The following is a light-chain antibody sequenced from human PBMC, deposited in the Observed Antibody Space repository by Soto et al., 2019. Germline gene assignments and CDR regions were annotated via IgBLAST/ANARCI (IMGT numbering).Light chain of an antibody. CDR3: SSYAGSSNV. Sequence: ALTQPPSASGSPGQSVAISCTGTNSDVGGYNYVSWYQQHPGKAPKLMIYEVNKRPSGVPDRFSGSKSGNTASLTVSGLQAEDEADYYCSSYAGSSNVFGTGTKVTVL. J-gene: IGLJ1*01. CDR1: NSDVGGYNY. V-gene: IGLV2-8*01. CDR2: EVN.